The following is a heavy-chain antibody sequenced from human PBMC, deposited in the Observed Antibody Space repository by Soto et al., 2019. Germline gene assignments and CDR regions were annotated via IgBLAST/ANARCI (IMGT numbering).Heavy chain of an antibody. V-gene: IGHV1-8*01. J-gene: IGHJ4*02. Sequence: QAQLVQSGAEVKKPGASVKVSCKASGYTFTGYDINWVRQATGQGLEWMGWMNPNSGNTGYAQNFQGRVTMTRDNSITTAYMELTSLRDDDSVVYYCAGEKVGTTGIDFWGQGTLVTVSS. CDR3: AGEKVGTTGIDF. D-gene: IGHD1-26*01. CDR2: MNPNSGNT. CDR1: GYTFTGYD.